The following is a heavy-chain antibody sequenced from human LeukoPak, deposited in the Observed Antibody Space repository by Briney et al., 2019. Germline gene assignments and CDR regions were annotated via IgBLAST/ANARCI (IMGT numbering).Heavy chain of an antibody. CDR3: AILGGHRPVDIVVVLAAYYYYGMDV. CDR1: GYTLTELS. D-gene: IGHD2-2*01. V-gene: IGHV1-24*01. Sequence: ASVNVSCRVSGYTLTELSMHWVRQAPGKGLEWMGGFHPENGDTIYAQKLQGRVTMTEDTSTDTAYMELSRLRSDDTAVYYCAILGGHRPVDIVVVLAAYYYYGMDVWGQGTTVTVSS. J-gene: IGHJ6*02. CDR2: FHPENGDT.